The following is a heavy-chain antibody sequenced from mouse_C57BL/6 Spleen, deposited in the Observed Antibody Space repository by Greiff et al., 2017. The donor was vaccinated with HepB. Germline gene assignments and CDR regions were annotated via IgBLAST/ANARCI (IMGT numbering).Heavy chain of an antibody. Sequence: QVQLQQSGAELARPGASVKLSCKASGYTFTSYGISWVKQRTGQGLEWIGVIYPRSGNTYYNEKFKGKATLTADKSSSTASMELRSLTSEDSAVYFYASLYYYGSSHFDYWGQGTTLTVSS. D-gene: IGHD1-1*01. J-gene: IGHJ2*01. CDR3: ASLYYYGSSHFDY. V-gene: IGHV1-81*01. CDR1: GYTFTSYG. CDR2: IYPRSGNT.